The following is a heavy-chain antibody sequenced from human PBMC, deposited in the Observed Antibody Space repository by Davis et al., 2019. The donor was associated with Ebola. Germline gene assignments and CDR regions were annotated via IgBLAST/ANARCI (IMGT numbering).Heavy chain of an antibody. V-gene: IGHV3-7*01. J-gene: IGHJ4*02. CDR3: ARKGSKHDY. CDR1: GFTFSSYW. Sequence: GESLKISCAASGFTFSSYWMSWVRQAPGKGLEWVANIKQDGSEKYYVDSVKGRFTISRANAKNSLYLHMNSLRAEDTAVYYCARKGSKHDYWGQGTLVTVSA. D-gene: IGHD4-11*01. CDR2: IKQDGSEK.